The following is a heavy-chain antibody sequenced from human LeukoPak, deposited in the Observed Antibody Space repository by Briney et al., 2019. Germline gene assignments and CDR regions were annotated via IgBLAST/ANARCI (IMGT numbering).Heavy chain of an antibody. CDR3: ARGYYDILTGSPPLDV. J-gene: IGHJ6*04. CDR2: INPSGGST. CDR1: GYTFTSYY. D-gene: IGHD3-9*01. Sequence: ASVKVSCKASGYTFTSYYMHWVRQAPGQGLEWMGIINPSGGSTSYAQKFQGRVTMTRDTSTSTVYMELSSLRSEDTAVYYCARGYYDILTGSPPLDVWGKGTTVTVSS. V-gene: IGHV1-46*01.